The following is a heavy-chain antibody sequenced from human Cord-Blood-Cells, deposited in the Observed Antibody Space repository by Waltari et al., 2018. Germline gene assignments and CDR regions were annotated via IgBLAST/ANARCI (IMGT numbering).Heavy chain of an antibody. CDR2: TYYRSKWYN. J-gene: IGHJ4*02. CDR3: ARGRDQASSSLDY. Sequence: HVQLQQAGPGLVKPSQTLSLTCALSGDSLPVNSVPWNWIRQSPSRGLEWLGRTYYRSKWYNDYAVSVKSRITINPDTSKNQFSLQLNSVTPEDTAVYYCARGRDQASSSLDYWGQGTLVTVSS. D-gene: IGHD6-13*01. V-gene: IGHV6-1*01. CDR1: GDSLPVNSVP.